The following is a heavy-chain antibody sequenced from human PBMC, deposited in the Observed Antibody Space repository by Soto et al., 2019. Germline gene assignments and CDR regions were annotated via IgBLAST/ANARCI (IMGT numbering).Heavy chain of an antibody. V-gene: IGHV1-46*01. CDR3: ARATYYDFWSGPYPYGRGAFDI. Sequence: GASVKVSCKASGYTFTSYYMHWVRQAPGQGLEWMGIINPSGGSTSYAQKFQGRVTMTRDTSTSTVYMELSSLRSEDTAVYYCARATYYDFWSGPYPYGRGAFDILGQGTMVTVSS. CDR1: GYTFTSYY. J-gene: IGHJ3*02. D-gene: IGHD3-3*01. CDR2: INPSGGST.